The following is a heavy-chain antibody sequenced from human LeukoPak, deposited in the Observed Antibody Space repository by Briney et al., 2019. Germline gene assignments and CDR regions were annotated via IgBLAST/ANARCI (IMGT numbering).Heavy chain of an antibody. CDR3: ENCLSMIPFDAFDI. J-gene: IGHJ3*02. V-gene: IGHV3-23*01. CDR1: GFTFSSYA. D-gene: IGHD3-22*01. CDR2: ISGSGGST. Sequence: GGSLRLSCAASGFTFSSYAMSWVRQAPGKGLKWVSAISGSGGSTYYADSVKGQFTISRDNSKNTLYLQMNSLRAEDTAGYYGENCLSMIPFDAFDIWGQGTMVTVSS.